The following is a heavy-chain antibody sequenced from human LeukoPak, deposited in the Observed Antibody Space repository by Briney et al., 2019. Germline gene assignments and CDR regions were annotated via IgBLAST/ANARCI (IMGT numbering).Heavy chain of an antibody. CDR2: IKQDGSEK. D-gene: IGHD5-18*01. V-gene: IGHV3-7*01. CDR3: AREAREYSYGYLERYYFDY. J-gene: IGHJ4*02. Sequence: HGGSLRLSCAASEFTFSSYWMSWVRHAPGKGLEWVANIKQDGSEKYYVDSVKGRFTISRDNAKNSLYLQMNSLRAEDTAVYYCAREAREYSYGYLERYYFDYWGQGTLVTVSS. CDR1: EFTFSSYW.